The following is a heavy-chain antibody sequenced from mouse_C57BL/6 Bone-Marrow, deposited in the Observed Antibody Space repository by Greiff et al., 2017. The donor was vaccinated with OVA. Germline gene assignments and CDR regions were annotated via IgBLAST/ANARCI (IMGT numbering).Heavy chain of an antibody. Sequence: EVHLVESGGGLVKPGGSLKLSCAASGFTFSSYAMSWVRQTPEKRLEWVATISDGGSYTYYPDNVKGRFTISRDNAKNNLYLQMSHLKSEDTAMYYCAREGGRLRTYYAMDYWGQGTSVTVSS. D-gene: IGHD2-4*01. J-gene: IGHJ4*01. CDR2: ISDGGSYT. V-gene: IGHV5-4*01. CDR3: AREGGRLRTYYAMDY. CDR1: GFTFSSYA.